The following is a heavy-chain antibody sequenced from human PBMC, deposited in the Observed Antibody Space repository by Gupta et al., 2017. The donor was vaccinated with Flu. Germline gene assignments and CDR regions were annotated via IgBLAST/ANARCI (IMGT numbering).Heavy chain of an antibody. V-gene: IGHV3-11*05. CDR1: GFFFSDYY. Sequence: QMQLVDSGGKLVKLGGSRRLSCQASGFFFSDYYMSWIRQAPGKGLEGVSFTSSSSRTYTDYADSVKGRFTIARDNAKRSLYLQMNSLRAEDTAVYYCATMRVYYGGLFDFWGQGTPVTVSS. CDR2: TSSSSRTYT. CDR3: ATMRVYYGGLFDF. J-gene: IGHJ5*01. D-gene: IGHD3-16*01.